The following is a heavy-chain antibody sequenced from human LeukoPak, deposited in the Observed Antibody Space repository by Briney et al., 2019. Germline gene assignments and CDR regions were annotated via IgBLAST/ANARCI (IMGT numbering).Heavy chain of an antibody. Sequence: PGGSLRLSCAASGFSFTPYGMTWVRQAPGKGLEWVSSISVSGGDTYYADSVKGRFTISRDNSKNTLYLQMNSLRAEDTAVYYCAKGTFLTGYSAGDYWGQGTLVTVSS. CDR3: AKGTFLTGYSAGDY. J-gene: IGHJ4*02. CDR1: GFSFTPYG. D-gene: IGHD3-9*01. V-gene: IGHV3-23*01. CDR2: ISVSGGDT.